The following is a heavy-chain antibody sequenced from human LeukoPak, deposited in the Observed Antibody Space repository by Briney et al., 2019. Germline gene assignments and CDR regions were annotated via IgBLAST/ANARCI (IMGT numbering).Heavy chain of an antibody. J-gene: IGHJ4*02. CDR2: IWYDGSKK. V-gene: IGHV3-33*01. CDR1: GFTFRNYG. Sequence: PGRSLRLSCAASGFTFRNYGMHWVRQAPGKGLEWVAGIWYDGSKKNYADSVKGRFTISRDNSKNTLYLEMNSLRDEDTAVYLCAREPSFGVVSDYWGQGTLVTV. CDR3: AREPSFGVVSDY. D-gene: IGHD3-3*01.